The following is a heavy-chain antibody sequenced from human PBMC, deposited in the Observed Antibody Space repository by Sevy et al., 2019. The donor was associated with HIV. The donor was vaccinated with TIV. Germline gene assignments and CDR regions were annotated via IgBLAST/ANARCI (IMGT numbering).Heavy chain of an antibody. J-gene: IGHJ4*02. Sequence: GGSLRLSCAASGFTFSSYGMHWVRQAPGKGLEWVALIWFDGSNTYYADSVKGRFTISRDIAKNTLHFQMNSLRGEDTAVYYCARDLEFYDNGDYGPAFMPDYWGQGTLVTVSS. D-gene: IGHD4-17*01. CDR2: IWFDGSNT. V-gene: IGHV3-33*01. CDR1: GFTFSSYG. CDR3: ARDLEFYDNGDYGPAFMPDY.